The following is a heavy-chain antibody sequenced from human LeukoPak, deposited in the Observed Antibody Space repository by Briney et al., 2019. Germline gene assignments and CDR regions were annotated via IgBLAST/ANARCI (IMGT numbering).Heavy chain of an antibody. CDR2: ISGSGGST. J-gene: IGHJ4*02. Sequence: GGSLRLSCAASGFTFSSYAMSWVRQAPGKGPEWVSTISGSGGSTHYADSVKGRFTISRDNSKNTLYLQMNSLRAEDTAVYYCARGHSSGWYYFDYWGQGTLVTVSS. CDR1: GFTFSSYA. V-gene: IGHV3-23*01. CDR3: ARGHSSGWYYFDY. D-gene: IGHD6-19*01.